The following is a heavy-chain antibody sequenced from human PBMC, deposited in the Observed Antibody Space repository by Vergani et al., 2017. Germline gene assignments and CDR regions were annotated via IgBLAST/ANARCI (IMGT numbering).Heavy chain of an antibody. CDR1: AGSISSSTYY. CDR2: ISYSGST. V-gene: IGHV4-39*01. D-gene: IGHD4-17*01. CDR3: ARRNGDYVDYFDY. J-gene: IGHJ4*02. Sequence: QLQLQESGPGLVKPSETLSLTCTVSAGSISSSTYYWGWIRQPPGKGLEWIGTISYSGSTYYNPSLESRVTISVDTSKNQFSLRLRSVTAADTAMYYCARRNGDYVDYFDYWGQGTLVTVSS.